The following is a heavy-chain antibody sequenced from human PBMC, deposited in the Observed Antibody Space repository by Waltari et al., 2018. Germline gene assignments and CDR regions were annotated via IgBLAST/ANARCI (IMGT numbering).Heavy chain of an antibody. Sequence: VYLVESGGVLEQPGRSLRLSCDASGFNFESYTMHWVRQAPGKGLEWVSGISWNRASIAYADSVRGRFTIARDNAKKSLSLHMDSLRPEDTALYYCVGNVASSGDYGYSDHWGQGALVTVSS. V-gene: IGHV3-9*01. J-gene: IGHJ4*02. D-gene: IGHD3-22*01. CDR3: VGNVASSGDYGYSDH. CDR1: GFNFESYT. CDR2: ISWNRASI.